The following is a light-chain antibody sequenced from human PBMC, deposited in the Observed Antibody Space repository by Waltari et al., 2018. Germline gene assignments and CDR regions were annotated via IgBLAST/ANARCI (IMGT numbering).Light chain of an antibody. CDR3: QTGGHGTWV. V-gene: IGLV4-69*01. CDR2: VNSDGSH. CDR1: SGHSSNV. J-gene: IGLJ3*02. Sequence: QLVLTQSPSASASLGASVKLTCTLSSGHSSNVIAWHQQQPEKGPRYLMKVNSDGSHSKGDKIPDRFSGSSAGAEHYLTISSLQSEEEADYYCQTGGHGTWVFGGGTKLTIL.